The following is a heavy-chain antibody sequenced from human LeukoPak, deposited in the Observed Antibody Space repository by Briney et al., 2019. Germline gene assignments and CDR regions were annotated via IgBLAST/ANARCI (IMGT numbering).Heavy chain of an antibody. V-gene: IGHV3-30*19. D-gene: IGHD4-11*01. CDR1: GFTFSSYG. CDR3: ARALTVTTEGFDY. J-gene: IGHJ4*02. Sequence: PGGSLRLSCAASGFTFSSYGMHWVRQAPGKGLEWVAVISYDGINKYYADSVKGRFTISRDNSKNTLYLQMSSLRAEDTAVYYCARALTVTTEGFDYWGQGTLSPSPQ. CDR2: ISYDGINK.